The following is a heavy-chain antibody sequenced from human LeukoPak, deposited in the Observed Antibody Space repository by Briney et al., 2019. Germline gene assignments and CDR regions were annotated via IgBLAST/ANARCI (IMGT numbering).Heavy chain of an antibody. V-gene: IGHV3-53*01. CDR2: IESGGTT. CDR3: AIDPGTVDTAMVPVWDY. CDR1: GFTVSSNY. D-gene: IGHD5-18*01. Sequence: PGGSLRLSCAASGFTVSSNYMSWVRQAPGKGLEWVSLIESGGTTYYADSVKGRFTISRDRSQNTLLLQMNSLRADDTAMYYCAIDPGTVDTAMVPVWDYWGQGTLVTVSS. J-gene: IGHJ4*02.